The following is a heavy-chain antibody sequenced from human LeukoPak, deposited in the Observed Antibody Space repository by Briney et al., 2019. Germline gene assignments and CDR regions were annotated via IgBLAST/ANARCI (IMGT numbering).Heavy chain of an antibody. V-gene: IGHV4-38-2*02. CDR3: ARVRTAMVIVD. CDR1: GYSISSGYY. J-gene: IGHJ4*02. Sequence: SETLSLTCTVSGYSISSGYYWGWIRQPPGKGLEWIGSIYHSGSTYYNPSLKSRVTISVDTSKNQFSLKLSSVTAADTAVYYCARVRTAMVIVDWGQGTLVTVSS. D-gene: IGHD5-18*01. CDR2: IYHSGST.